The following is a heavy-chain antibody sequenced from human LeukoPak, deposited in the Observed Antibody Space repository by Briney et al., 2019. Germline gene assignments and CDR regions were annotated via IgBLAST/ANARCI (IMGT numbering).Heavy chain of an antibody. J-gene: IGHJ4*02. CDR2: IIPILGIA. D-gene: IGHD4-11*01. V-gene: IGHV1-69*04. CDR1: GGTFSSYA. CDR3: ASATTGVDY. Sequence: SVKVFCKASGGTFSSYAISWVRQAPGQGLEWMGRIIPILGIANYAQKFQGRVTITADKSTSTAYMELSSLRSEDTAVYYCASATTGVDYWGQGTLVTVSS.